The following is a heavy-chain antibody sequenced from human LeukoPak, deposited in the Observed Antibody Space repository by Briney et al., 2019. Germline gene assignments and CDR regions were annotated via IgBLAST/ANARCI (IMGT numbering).Heavy chain of an antibody. J-gene: IGHJ6*03. CDR3: AKLPNDYGDYPPYYYYYMDV. CDR1: GFTFSIYA. V-gene: IGHV3-23*01. CDR2: ISGSGGST. Sequence: PGGSLRLSCAASGFTFSIYAMSWVRQAPGKGLEWVSAISGSGGSTYYADSVKGRFTISRDNSKNTLYLQMNSLRAEDTAVYYCAKLPNDYGDYPPYYYYYMDVWGRGTTVTVSS. D-gene: IGHD4-17*01.